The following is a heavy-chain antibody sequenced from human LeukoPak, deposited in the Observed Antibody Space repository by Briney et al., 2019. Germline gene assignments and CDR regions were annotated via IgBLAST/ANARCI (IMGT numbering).Heavy chain of an antibody. V-gene: IGHV4-59*12. CDR3: ARERAYIAAAGEAGGMDV. CDR1: GGSLSSYY. Sequence: SETLSLTRTVSGGSLSSYYWSWIRQPPGKGLEWVGYIYYSGSTNYNPSLKSRVTISVDTSKNQYSLKLSSVTAADTAVYYCARERAYIAAAGEAGGMDVWGQGTTVTVSS. J-gene: IGHJ6*02. D-gene: IGHD6-13*01. CDR2: IYYSGST.